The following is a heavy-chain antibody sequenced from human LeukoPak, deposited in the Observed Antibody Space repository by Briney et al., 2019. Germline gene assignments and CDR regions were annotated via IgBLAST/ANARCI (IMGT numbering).Heavy chain of an antibody. J-gene: IGHJ4*02. V-gene: IGHV3-23*01. Sequence: GGSLRLSCAASGFTFSSYAMSWVRQAPGKGLEWVSAISGSGGSTYYADSVKGRFTISRDNSKNTLYLQMNSLRAEDTAVYYCAKAPSNRYCSSTSCYSAGYYFDYWGQGTLVTVSS. CDR1: GFTFSSYA. D-gene: IGHD2-2*01. CDR2: ISGSGGST. CDR3: AKAPSNRYCSSTSCYSAGYYFDY.